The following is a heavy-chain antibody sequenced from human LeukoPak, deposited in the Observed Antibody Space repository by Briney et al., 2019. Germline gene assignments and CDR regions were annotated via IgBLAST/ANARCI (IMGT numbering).Heavy chain of an antibody. V-gene: IGHV4-4*07. Sequence: PSETLSLTCAVYGGSFSGYYWSWIRQPAGKGLEWIGRIYTSGSTNYNPSLKSRVTISVDTSKNQFSLKLSSVTAADTAVYYCAREGGAVWFGELSHWFDPWGQGTLVTVSS. J-gene: IGHJ5*02. D-gene: IGHD3-10*01. CDR1: GGSFSGYY. CDR3: AREGGAVWFGELSHWFDP. CDR2: IYTSGST.